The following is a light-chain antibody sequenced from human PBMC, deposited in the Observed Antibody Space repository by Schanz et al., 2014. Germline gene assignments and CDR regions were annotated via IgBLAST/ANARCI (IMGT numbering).Light chain of an antibody. Sequence: EIVLTQSPVTLSLSPGERASLSCRASQSVSRYLAWYQQRPGQAPRLLIYDTSNRATGIPARFSGSGSGTDFTLTISSLEPEDSAVYYCQQRSNWPPTFGGGTKVEIK. CDR2: DTS. CDR3: QQRSNWPPT. CDR1: QSVSRY. V-gene: IGKV3-11*01. J-gene: IGKJ4*01.